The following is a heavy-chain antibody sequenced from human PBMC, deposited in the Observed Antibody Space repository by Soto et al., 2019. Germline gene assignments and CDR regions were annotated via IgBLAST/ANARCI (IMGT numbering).Heavy chain of an antibody. V-gene: IGHV3-21*01. CDR2: ISSSSSYI. CDR3: XXXXXXXXXVVXANDAFDI. D-gene: IGHD2-15*01. Sequence: EVQLVESGGGLVKPGGSLRLSCAASGFTFSSYSMNWVRQAPGKGLEWVSSISSSSSYIYYADSVKGRFTISRDNAKNXLYXXXXXXXXXXXXXXXXXXXXXXXXXVVXANDAFDIXXXGXXVTVSS. CDR1: GFTFSSYS. J-gene: IGHJ3*02.